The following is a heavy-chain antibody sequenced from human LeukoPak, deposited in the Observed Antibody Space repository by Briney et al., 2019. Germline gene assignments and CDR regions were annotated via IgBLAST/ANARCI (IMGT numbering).Heavy chain of an antibody. V-gene: IGHV4-31*03. Sequence: PSETLSLTCTVSGGSISSGGYYWSWIRQHPGTGLEWIGYIYYSGSTYYNPSLKSRVTISVDTSKNQFSLKLSSVTAADTAVYYCARVPKKLPTYNWFDPWGQGTLVTVSS. CDR2: IYYSGST. D-gene: IGHD1-26*01. J-gene: IGHJ5*02. CDR3: ARVPKKLPTYNWFDP. CDR1: GGSISSGGYY.